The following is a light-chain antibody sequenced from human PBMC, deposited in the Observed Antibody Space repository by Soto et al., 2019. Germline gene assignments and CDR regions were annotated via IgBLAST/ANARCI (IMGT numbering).Light chain of an antibody. CDR2: EGS. J-gene: IGLJ1*01. V-gene: IGLV2-14*02. CDR1: SSDVGSYNL. CDR3: SSYASSTTPYV. Sequence: QSALTQPASVSGSPGQSITISCTGTSSDVGSYNLVSWYQQHPGKAPKLMIYEGSKRPSGVSNRFSGSKSGNTASLTISGLQAEDEADYYCSSYASSTTPYVFGTGPKVTVL.